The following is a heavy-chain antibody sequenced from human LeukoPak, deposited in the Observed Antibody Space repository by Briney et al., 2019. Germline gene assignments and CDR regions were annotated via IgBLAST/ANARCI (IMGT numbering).Heavy chain of an antibody. Sequence: GGSLRLSCAASGFTFSSYSMNWVRQAPGKGLEWVSSISSGSSYIYYADSVKGRFTISRDNAKNSLYLQMNSLRAEDTAVYYCARDLRFGELSEYYFDYWGQGTLATVSS. D-gene: IGHD3-10*01. CDR2: ISSGSSYI. V-gene: IGHV3-21*01. CDR3: ARDLRFGELSEYYFDY. J-gene: IGHJ4*02. CDR1: GFTFSSYS.